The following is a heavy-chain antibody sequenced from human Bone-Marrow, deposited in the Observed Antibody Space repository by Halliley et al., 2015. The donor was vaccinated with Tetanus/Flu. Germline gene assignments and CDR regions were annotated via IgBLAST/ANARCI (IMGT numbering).Heavy chain of an antibody. J-gene: IGHJ4*02. Sequence: EWIGYIYSSGTSKFNPSLENRATMSIDTSTNQFSLNIKSLAAADTAIYYCARGPMGGGYADFWGRGLLVTVSS. D-gene: IGHD5-12*01. CDR3: ARGPMGGGYADF. V-gene: IGHV4-59*09. CDR2: IYSSGTS.